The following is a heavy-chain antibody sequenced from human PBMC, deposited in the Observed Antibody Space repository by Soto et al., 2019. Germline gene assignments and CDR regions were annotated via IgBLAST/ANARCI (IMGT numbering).Heavy chain of an antibody. J-gene: IGHJ6*02. V-gene: IGHV3-74*01. Sequence: EVQLVESGGGLVQPGGSLRLSCAASGFAFSTYWMHWVRQAPGKGLLWVACIKFDGSSTYTADSVKGRFTISRDDAKNTLSLQMNGLRVDATAVYCCARGAKNTYAIDVWGQVTTVT. CDR2: IKFDGSST. CDR1: GFAFSTYW. CDR3: ARGAKNTYAIDV.